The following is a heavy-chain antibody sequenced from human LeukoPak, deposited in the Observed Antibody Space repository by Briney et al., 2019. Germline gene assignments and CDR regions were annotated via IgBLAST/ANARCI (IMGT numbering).Heavy chain of an antibody. D-gene: IGHD6-13*01. CDR2: INHSGST. J-gene: IGHJ6*03. CDR1: GGSFSGYY. Sequence: SETLSLTCAVYGGSFSGYYWSWIRQPPGKGPEWIGEINHSGSTNYNPSLKSRVTISVDTSKNQFSLKLSSVTAADTAVYYCARGGGIAAAGRKYYYYYMDVWGKGTTVTVSS. CDR3: ARGGGIAAAGRKYYYYYMDV. V-gene: IGHV4-34*01.